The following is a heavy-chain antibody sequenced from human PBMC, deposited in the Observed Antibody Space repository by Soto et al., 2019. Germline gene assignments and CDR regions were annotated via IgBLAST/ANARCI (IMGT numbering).Heavy chain of an antibody. Sequence: ASVEVSCKASGYTFTSYGISWVRQAPGQGLEWMGWISACNGNTNYAQKLQGRVTMTTDTSTSTAYMELRSLRSDDTAVYYCARGYSGYDWGDYWGQGTLVTVSS. CDR1: GYTFTSYG. V-gene: IGHV1-18*04. D-gene: IGHD5-12*01. CDR2: ISACNGNT. J-gene: IGHJ4*02. CDR3: ARGYSGYDWGDY.